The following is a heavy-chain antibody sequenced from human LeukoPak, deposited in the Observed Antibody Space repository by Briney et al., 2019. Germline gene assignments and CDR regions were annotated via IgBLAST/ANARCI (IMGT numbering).Heavy chain of an antibody. V-gene: IGHV1-69*06. J-gene: IGHJ4*02. CDR1: GGIFSSYA. CDR3: AKGSRLREGGSYRF. CDR2: IILIFGSA. Sequence: AASVKVSCKASGGIFSSYAINWVRQAPGQGLEWIGRIILIFGSANYAQKFQGRVTITADKSTRTAYMELSSLRSEDTALYYCAKGSRLREGGSYRFWGQGTLVTVSS. D-gene: IGHD3-16*02.